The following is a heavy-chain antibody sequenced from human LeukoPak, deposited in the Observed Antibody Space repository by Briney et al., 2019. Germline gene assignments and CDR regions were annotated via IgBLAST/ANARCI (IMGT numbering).Heavy chain of an antibody. CDR3: ARDSLTLAVAGTDYYYGMDV. V-gene: IGHV1-2*04. Sequence: GASVKVSCKASGYTFADYYMRWVRQAPGQGLEWMGWINPNSGGTNYAQKFQGWVTMTRDTSISTAYMELSRLRSDDTAVYYCARDSLTLAVAGTDYYYGMDVWGQGTTVTVSS. CDR1: GYTFADYY. CDR2: INPNSGGT. J-gene: IGHJ6*02. D-gene: IGHD6-19*01.